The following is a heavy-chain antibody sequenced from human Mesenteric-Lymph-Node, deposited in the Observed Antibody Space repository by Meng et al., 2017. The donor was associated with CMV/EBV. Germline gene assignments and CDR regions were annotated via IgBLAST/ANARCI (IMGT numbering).Heavy chain of an antibody. Sequence: LSLTCAASGFTFSSYGMHWVRQAPGKGLEWVAFIRYDGSNKYYADSVKGRFTISRDNSKNTLYLQMNSLRAEDTAVYYCARVVAGADYFDSWGQGTLVTVSS. D-gene: IGHD7-27*01. J-gene: IGHJ4*02. CDR2: IRYDGSNK. CDR3: ARVVAGADYFDS. V-gene: IGHV3-30*02. CDR1: GFTFSSYG.